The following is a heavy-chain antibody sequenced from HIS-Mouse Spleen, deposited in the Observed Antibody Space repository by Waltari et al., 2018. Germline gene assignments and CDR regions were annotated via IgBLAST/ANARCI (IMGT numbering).Heavy chain of an antibody. CDR3: AREIPYSSSWYDWYFDL. J-gene: IGHJ2*01. CDR1: GCSISSSSYS. V-gene: IGHV4-39*07. CDR2: IYYSGST. Sequence: QLQLQESGPGLVKPSEPLSLTCPVSGCSISSSSYSLGWIRQPPGKGLEWIGSIYYSGSTYYNPSLKSRVTISVDTSKNQFSLKLSSVTAADTAVYYCAREIPYSSSWYDWYFDLWGRGTLVTVSS. D-gene: IGHD6-13*01.